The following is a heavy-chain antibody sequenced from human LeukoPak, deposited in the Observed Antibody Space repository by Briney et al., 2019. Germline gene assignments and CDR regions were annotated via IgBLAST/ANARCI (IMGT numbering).Heavy chain of an antibody. CDR3: ARERSMVRGVSWLDP. D-gene: IGHD3-10*01. J-gene: IGHJ5*02. Sequence: SETLSLTCTVSGGSISNFFWSWIRQPPGKGLEWIGYVSYSGSTDYNPSLKSRVTISVDTSKNQFSLKLNSVTAADTAVYYCARERSMVRGVSWLDPWGQGTLVTVSS. CDR2: VSYSGST. CDR1: GGSISNFF. V-gene: IGHV4-59*01.